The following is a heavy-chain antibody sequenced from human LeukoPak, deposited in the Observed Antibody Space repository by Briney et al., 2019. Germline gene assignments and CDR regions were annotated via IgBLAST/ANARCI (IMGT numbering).Heavy chain of an antibody. V-gene: IGHV4-34*01. CDR1: GGSLSGYY. Sequence: SETLSLTCAVYGGSLSGYYWSWIRQPPGKGLEWIGEINHSGSTNYNPSLKSRVTISVDTSKNQFSPKLSSVTAADTAVYYCARVRGVIISIFDYWGQGTLVTVSS. CDR3: ARVRGVIISIFDY. D-gene: IGHD3-10*01. CDR2: INHSGST. J-gene: IGHJ4*02.